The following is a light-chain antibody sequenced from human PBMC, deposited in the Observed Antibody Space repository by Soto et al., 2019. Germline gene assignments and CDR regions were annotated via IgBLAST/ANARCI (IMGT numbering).Light chain of an antibody. CDR1: QSVSNN. J-gene: IGKJ1*01. CDR2: GAS. V-gene: IGKV3-15*01. Sequence: EIVLTQSPATLSVSPGDRATLSYRASQSVSNNLAWFQQKPGQAPSLLIYGASTRATGIPARFSGSGSGAEFTLTISSLRSEDFATYYCQQYNEWPLWTFGQGTKVEI. CDR3: QQYNEWPLWT.